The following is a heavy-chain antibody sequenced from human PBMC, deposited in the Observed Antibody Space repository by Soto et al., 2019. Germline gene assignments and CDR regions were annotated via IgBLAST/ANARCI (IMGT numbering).Heavy chain of an antibody. D-gene: IGHD3-22*01. Sequence: PGGSLRLSCAASGFTFSSYAMSWVRQAPGKGLVWVLFICGSGGSTYYAYSVKGRFTISRDNSKNTLYLQMKSLRAEDTAVYYCAKSGDYYDSSLSFRLIQHWGQGTLVTVSS. V-gene: IGHV3-23*01. CDR2: ICGSGGST. J-gene: IGHJ1*01. CDR1: GFTFSSYA. CDR3: AKSGDYYDSSLSFRLIQH.